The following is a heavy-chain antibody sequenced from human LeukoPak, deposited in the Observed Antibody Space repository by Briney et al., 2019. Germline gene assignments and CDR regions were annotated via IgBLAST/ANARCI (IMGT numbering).Heavy chain of an antibody. D-gene: IGHD3-22*01. CDR1: GYTFTSYG. CDR3: AIENYYDSSGYYR. Sequence: AASVKVSCKASGYTFTSYGISWVRQAPGQGLEWMGWISAYNGSTNYAQKLQGRVTMTTDTSTSTAYMELRSLRSDDTAVYYCAIENYYDSSGYYRWGQGTLVTVSS. CDR2: ISAYNGST. V-gene: IGHV1-18*01. J-gene: IGHJ5*02.